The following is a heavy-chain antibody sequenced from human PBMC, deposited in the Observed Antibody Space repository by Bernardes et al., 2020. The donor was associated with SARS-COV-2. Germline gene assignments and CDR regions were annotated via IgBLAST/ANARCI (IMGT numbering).Heavy chain of an antibody. J-gene: IGHJ2*01. Sequence: GGSLRLSCAASGFSFNNYGMHWVRQAPGKGLEWVAFISYEGSRKYYLDSLKGRFTVSRDYSKDTLYLQMNSLREDDTAVYYCVKRRAIFELWAGSLDFWGRGTLVIVSS. CDR2: ISYEGSRK. CDR3: VKRRAIFELWAGSLDF. V-gene: IGHV3-30*18. D-gene: IGHD3-9*01. CDR1: GFSFNNYG.